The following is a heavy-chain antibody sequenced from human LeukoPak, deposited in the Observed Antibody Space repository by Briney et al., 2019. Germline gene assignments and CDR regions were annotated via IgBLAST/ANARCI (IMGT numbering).Heavy chain of an antibody. CDR3: ARYPSDQYYFDY. CDR2: IYSGGST. Sequence: GGSLRLSCAASGFTVSSNYMSWVRQAPGKGLECVSVIYSGGSTYYADSVKGRFTISRDNSKNTLYLQMNSLRAEDTAVHYCARYPSDQYYFDYWGQGTLVTVSS. V-gene: IGHV3-53*01. CDR1: GFTVSSNY. J-gene: IGHJ4*02.